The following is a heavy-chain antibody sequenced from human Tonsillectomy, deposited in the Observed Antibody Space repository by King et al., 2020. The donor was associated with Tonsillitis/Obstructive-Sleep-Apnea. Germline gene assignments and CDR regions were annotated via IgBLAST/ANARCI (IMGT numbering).Heavy chain of an antibody. J-gene: IGHJ4*02. V-gene: IGHV5-51*01. Sequence: DVQLVESGAEVKKPGESLKISCKGSGYSFTSHWIGWVRQMPGKGLEWMAIIYPGDSDTKYSPSFQGQGTISADKSISTAYLQWSSLKASATAMYYCARHGDDYVPPDHWGQGTLVTVSS. CDR1: GYSFTSHW. CDR2: IYPGDSDT. CDR3: ARHGDDYVPPDH. D-gene: IGHD4-17*01.